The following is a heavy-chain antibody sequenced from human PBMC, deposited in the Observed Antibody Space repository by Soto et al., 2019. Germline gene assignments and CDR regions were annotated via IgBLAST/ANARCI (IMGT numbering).Heavy chain of an antibody. CDR3: AKALRTTVVASDY. V-gene: IGHV3-23*01. D-gene: IGHD4-17*01. CDR2: ISGDGGTT. J-gene: IGHJ4*02. Sequence: EVQILESGGDLVQPGGSLRLSCAVSGVTLRSFLLSWVRQAPGKGLEWVSAISGDGGTTYYADSVKGRFTISRDNSKNRLYLQMDSLRPEDTAIYFCAKALRTTVVASDYWGPGTLVTVSS. CDR1: GVTLRSFL.